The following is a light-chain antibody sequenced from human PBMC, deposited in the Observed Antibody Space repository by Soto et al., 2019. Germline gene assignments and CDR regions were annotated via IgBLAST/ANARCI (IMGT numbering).Light chain of an antibody. J-gene: IGKJ5*01. CDR3: QQHSCCPPIT. CDR1: QSVSSY. CDR2: DAS. V-gene: IGKV3-11*01. Sequence: EIVLTQSPATLSLSPGARATLSCRASQSVSSYLAWYQQNPGQAPRLLIYDASDRATGIPGRFSGRGSGTYFTLSICRLEPEGFSVYYCQQHSCCPPITFGEGKRLEIK.